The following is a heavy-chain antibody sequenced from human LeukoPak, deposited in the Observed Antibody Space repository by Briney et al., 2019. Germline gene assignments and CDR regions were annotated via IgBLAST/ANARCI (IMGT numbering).Heavy chain of an antibody. CDR3: ARIYGGNSPFDY. CDR1: GFTFSSYS. V-gene: IGHV3-21*01. Sequence: GGSLRLSCAASGFTFSSYSMNWVRQAPGKGLEWVLSISSSSSYIYYADSVKGRFTISRDNAKNSLYLQMNSLRAEDTAVYYCARIYGGNSPFDYWGQGTLVTVSS. CDR2: ISSSSSYI. J-gene: IGHJ4*02. D-gene: IGHD4-23*01.